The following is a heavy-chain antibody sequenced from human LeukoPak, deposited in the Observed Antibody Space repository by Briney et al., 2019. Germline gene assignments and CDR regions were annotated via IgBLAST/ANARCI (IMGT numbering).Heavy chain of an antibody. V-gene: IGHV3-48*02. D-gene: IGHD3-16*02. CDR1: GFTFSSFA. CDR3: ARRGYTSAWDF. CDR2: VSAGSTTTI. Sequence: GGSLRLSCAASGFTFSSFAMNWVRQAPGKGLEWLSYVSAGSTTTIYYADSVKGRFTISRDNAKNSLYLQTHSLRDEDTAVYYCARRGYTSAWDFWGQGTLVTVSS. J-gene: IGHJ4*02.